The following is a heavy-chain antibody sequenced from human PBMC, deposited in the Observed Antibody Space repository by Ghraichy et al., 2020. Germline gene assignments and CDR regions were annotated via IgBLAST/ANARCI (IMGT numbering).Heavy chain of an antibody. Sequence: GGSLRLSCAASGFTFSCFSMNWVRQAPGKGLEWVSYITSSSRTTSYANSVKGRFTISRDNAKNSLYLQMSSLRDEDTAVYYCARGSTVVRFFYYDGMDVWWQGTTVTVSS. V-gene: IGHV3-48*02. CDR3: ARGSTVVRFFYYDGMDV. CDR2: ITSSSRTT. D-gene: IGHD4-23*01. J-gene: IGHJ6*01. CDR1: GFTFSCFS.